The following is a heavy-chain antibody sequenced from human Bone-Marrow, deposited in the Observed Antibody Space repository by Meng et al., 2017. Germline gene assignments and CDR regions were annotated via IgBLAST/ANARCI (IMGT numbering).Heavy chain of an antibody. D-gene: IGHD3-22*01. CDR2: IHYSGST. J-gene: IGHJ5*02. CDR1: GGSISSGTYY. Sequence: QVQLQESGPGLGKTSQTLSLTCTVAGGSISSGTYYWGWIRQLPGKGLEWIAYIHYSGSTYYSPSLKSRVTISVDTSKNQLSLKLSSMTAADTAVYNCARYVFDSSSLYSDWFDPWGQGTLVTVSS. CDR3: ARYVFDSSSLYSDWFDP. V-gene: IGHV4-31*03.